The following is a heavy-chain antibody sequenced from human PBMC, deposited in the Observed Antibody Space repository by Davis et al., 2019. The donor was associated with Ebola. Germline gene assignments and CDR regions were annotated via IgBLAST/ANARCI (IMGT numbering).Heavy chain of an antibody. D-gene: IGHD3-10*02. V-gene: IGHV7-4-1*02. CDR2: INTNTGNP. J-gene: IGHJ3*02. CDR3: ALDRVTMSPLDI. CDR1: GDILPEFS. Sequence: ASVKVSCKVSGDILPEFSMHWVRQAPGKGLEWMGWINTNTGNPTYAQGFTGRFVFSLDTSVSTAYLQISSLKAEDTAVYYCALDRVTMSPLDIWGQGTMVTVSS.